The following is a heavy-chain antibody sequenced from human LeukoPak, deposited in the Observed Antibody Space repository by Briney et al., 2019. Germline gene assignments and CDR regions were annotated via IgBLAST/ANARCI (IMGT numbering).Heavy chain of an antibody. J-gene: IGHJ4*02. CDR3: AREWEPLYDSSGYSYAPGY. CDR2: INPSGGST. V-gene: IGHV1-46*01. Sequence: AGSVTVSCTASGYTFTSYYMHGVRQAPGEGGEGMGIINPSGGSTNYAQTFKGRVTITRDTSTSTVYMELSSLRAEETAVYYCAREWEPLYDSSGYSYAPGYWGQGAPVTVSS. D-gene: IGHD3-22*01. CDR1: GYTFTSYY.